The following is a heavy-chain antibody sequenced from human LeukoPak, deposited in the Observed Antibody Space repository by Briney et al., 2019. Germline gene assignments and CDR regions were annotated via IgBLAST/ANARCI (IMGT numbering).Heavy chain of an antibody. CDR3: ARGDYYHDSRLII. J-gene: IGHJ4*02. Sequence: GESLRISCKGSGYNFTNYWIAWVRQMPGKGLEWMGIIYPGDSDTSYSPSFQGQVTISADKSISTAYLQWSSLKASDTALYYCARGDYYHDSRLIIWGQGTVVTVSS. D-gene: IGHD3-22*01. CDR2: IYPGDSDT. V-gene: IGHV5-51*01. CDR1: GYNFTNYW.